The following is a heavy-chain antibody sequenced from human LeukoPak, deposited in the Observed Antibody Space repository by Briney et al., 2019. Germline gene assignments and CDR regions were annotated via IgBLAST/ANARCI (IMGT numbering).Heavy chain of an antibody. CDR1: GFTFSSYA. V-gene: IGHV3-23*01. CDR3: AKLKSSTMTRIDY. J-gene: IGHJ4*02. Sequence: PWGSLRLSCAASGFTFSSYAMSWVRQAPGKGLEWVSAISGSGSSTYYADSVKGRFTISRDNSKNTLYLQMNSLRAEDTAVYYCAKLKSSTMTRIDYWGQGTLVTVSS. D-gene: IGHD6-13*01. CDR2: ISGSGSST.